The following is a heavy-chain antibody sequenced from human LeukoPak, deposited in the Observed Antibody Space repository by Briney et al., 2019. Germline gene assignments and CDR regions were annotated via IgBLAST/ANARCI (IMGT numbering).Heavy chain of an antibody. D-gene: IGHD2-15*01. J-gene: IGHJ4*02. CDR1: GGSISSYY. CDR2: IYPSGRT. CDR3: ARDDRGFCSGGSCYVY. V-gene: IGHV4-4*07. Sequence: PSETLSLTCTVSGGSISSYYWTWIRQSAGKGLEWIGRIYPSGRTNYNPSLKSRVTMSVDTSRNQFSLKLSSVTAADTAVYYCARDDRGFCSGGSCYVYWGQGTLVTVSS.